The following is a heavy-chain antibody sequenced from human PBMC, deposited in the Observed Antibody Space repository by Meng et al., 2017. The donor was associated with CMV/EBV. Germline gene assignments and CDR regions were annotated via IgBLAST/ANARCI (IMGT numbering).Heavy chain of an antibody. CDR1: GGSISSYY. D-gene: IGHD3-10*01. CDR3: ARVGVGESFDY. CDR2: IYYSGST. J-gene: IGHJ4*02. Sequence: GSLRLSCTVSGGSISSYYWSWIRQPPGKGLEWFGYIYYSGSTNYNPSLKSRVTISVDTSKNQFSLKLSSVTAADAAVYYCARVGVGESFDYWGEGTLVTVSS. V-gene: IGHV4-59*01.